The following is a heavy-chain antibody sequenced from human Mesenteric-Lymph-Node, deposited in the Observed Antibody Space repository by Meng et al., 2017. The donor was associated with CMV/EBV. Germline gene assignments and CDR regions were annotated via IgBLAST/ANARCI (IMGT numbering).Heavy chain of an antibody. CDR1: GGFMSTTGW. V-gene: IGHV4-4*02. CDR3: ARNSYCSGTSCYSNYYYGMDV. J-gene: IGHJ6*02. Sequence: SETLSLTCAVSGGFMSTTGWWCWVRQSPGKGLEWIGELYHSGSTNYNPSLKSRVTILVDKSKSQFSLKLTSVIAADTAVYYCARNSYCSGTSCYSNYYYGMDVWGQGTTVTVSS. CDR2: LYHSGST. D-gene: IGHD2-2*01.